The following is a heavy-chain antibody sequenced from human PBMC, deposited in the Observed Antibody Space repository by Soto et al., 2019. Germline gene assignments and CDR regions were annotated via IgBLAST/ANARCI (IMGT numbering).Heavy chain of an antibody. CDR3: ASRILIEYSSYKHAFDI. D-gene: IGHD6-6*01. Sequence: GASVKVSCRASGYTFTGYYMHWVRQAPGQGLEWMGWINPNSGGTNYAQKFQGRVTMTRDTSISTAYMELSRLRSDDTAVYYCASRILIEYSSYKHAFDIWGQGTRVTVSS. CDR2: INPNSGGT. J-gene: IGHJ3*02. V-gene: IGHV1-2*02. CDR1: GYTFTGYY.